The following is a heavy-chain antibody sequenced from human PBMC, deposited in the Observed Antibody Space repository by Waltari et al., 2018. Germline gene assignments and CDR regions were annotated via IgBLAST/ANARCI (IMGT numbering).Heavy chain of an antibody. D-gene: IGHD3-3*01. CDR2: ISGSGGST. CDR1: GFTFSSYA. Sequence: EVQLLESGGGLVQPGGSLRLSCAASGFTFSSYAMSWVRQVPGKGLEWVSAISGSGGSTYYADSVKGRFTISRDNSKNTLYLQMNSLRAEDTAVYYCARDYDFWSGYYTGISAFDIWGQGTMVTVSS. V-gene: IGHV3-23*01. J-gene: IGHJ3*02. CDR3: ARDYDFWSGYYTGISAFDI.